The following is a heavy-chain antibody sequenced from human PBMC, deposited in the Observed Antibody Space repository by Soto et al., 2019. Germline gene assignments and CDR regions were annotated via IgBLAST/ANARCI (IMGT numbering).Heavy chain of an antibody. J-gene: IGHJ6*02. CDR3: AKVHYYASGSYRDMDV. Sequence: GGSLRLSCAASGFSCNNFAMNWVRQAPGKGLEWGSIITASGGGTYYADSVKGRFTVSRDNSRNTVYLQMNSLRAEDTAAYYCAKVHYYASGSYRDMDVWGQGTRVTVAS. CDR1: GFSCNNFA. CDR2: ITASGGGT. V-gene: IGHV3-23*01. D-gene: IGHD3-10*01.